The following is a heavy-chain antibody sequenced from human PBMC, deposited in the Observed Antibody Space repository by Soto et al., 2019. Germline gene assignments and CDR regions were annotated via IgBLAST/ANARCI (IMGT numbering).Heavy chain of an antibody. CDR2: ISSSSSTI. CDR1: GFTFSSYA. J-gene: IGHJ6*02. V-gene: IGHV3-48*02. Sequence: GGSQSLSCAASGFTFSSYAMNWVRQAPGKGLEWVSDISSSSSTIYYADSVKGRFTISRDNAKNSLYLQMNSLRDEDTAVYYCARVIMDVWGQGTTVTVSS. CDR3: ARVIMDV.